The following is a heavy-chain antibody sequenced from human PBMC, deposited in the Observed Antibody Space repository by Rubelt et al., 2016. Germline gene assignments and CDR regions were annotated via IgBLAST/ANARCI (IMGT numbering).Heavy chain of an antibody. CDR2: ILPILGIA. Sequence: QVQLVQSGAEVKKPGSSVKVSCKASGGTFSSYAISWVRQAPGQGLEWMGRILPILGIANYAQKFQGRDTITADKSTRTAYMELSSLRSEDTAVYYCARAPDTAMGTAFFDYWGQGTLVTVSS. V-gene: IGHV1-69*04. J-gene: IGHJ4*02. CDR1: GGTFSSYA. D-gene: IGHD5-18*01. CDR3: ARAPDTAMGTAFFDY.